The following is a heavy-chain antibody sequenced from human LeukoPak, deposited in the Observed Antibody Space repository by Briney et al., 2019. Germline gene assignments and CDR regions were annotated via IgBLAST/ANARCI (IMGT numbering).Heavy chain of an antibody. CDR3: AKEPYDSSGYYYVYFDY. CDR2: ISGSGGST. D-gene: IGHD3-22*01. J-gene: IGHJ4*02. Sequence: GGSLRLSCAASGFTFSSYAMSWVRQAPGKGLEWVSAISGSGGSTYYADSVKGRFTISRDNSKNTLYLQMNSLRAEDTAVYYCAKEPYDSSGYYYVYFDYWAREPWSPSPQ. CDR1: GFTFSSYA. V-gene: IGHV3-23*01.